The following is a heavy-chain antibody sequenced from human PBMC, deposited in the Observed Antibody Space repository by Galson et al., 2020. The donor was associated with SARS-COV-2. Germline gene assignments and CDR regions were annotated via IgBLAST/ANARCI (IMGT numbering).Heavy chain of an antibody. CDR2: IKSKPDGGTI. V-gene: IGHV3-15*01. J-gene: IGHJ4*02. CDR1: GFVFRDAW. Sequence: GESLKISFAASGFVFRDAWMSWVRQAPGRGLEWIGRIKSKPDGGTIDNAAPVKGRFTLSRDDSRNMLYLQMNSLKTEDTAVYFCTTYITVMTTEANYWGQGTLVTVS. CDR3: TTYITVMTTEANY. D-gene: IGHD4-17*01.